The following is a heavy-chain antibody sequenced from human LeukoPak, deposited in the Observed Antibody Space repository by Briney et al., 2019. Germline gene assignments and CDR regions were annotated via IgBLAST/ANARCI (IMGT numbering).Heavy chain of an antibody. J-gene: IGHJ4*02. Sequence: PGGSLRLSCAASGLTVITNDMTWVRQAPGKGLEWVSVLYSDGNTKYADSVQGRFTISRDNSKNTLYLETNSLSPDDTAVYHCARGVEPLAANTLAYWGQGTLVTVSS. CDR3: ARGVEPLAANTLAY. V-gene: IGHV3-53*01. CDR1: GLTVITND. D-gene: IGHD1-14*01. CDR2: LYSDGNT.